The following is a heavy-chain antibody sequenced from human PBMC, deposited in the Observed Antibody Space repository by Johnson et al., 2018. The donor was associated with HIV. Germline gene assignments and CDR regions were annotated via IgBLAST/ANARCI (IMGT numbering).Heavy chain of an antibody. CDR2: ISGSGGST. Sequence: VQLVESGGGLVQPGGSLRLSCAASGFTFSSYAMSWVRQAPGKGLEWVSAISGSGGSTYYADSVKGRFTISRDNSTSALFLQMNSLRAGDTAVYYCAKSPGKDYGVKSGAVDIWGQGTMVTVSS. CDR1: GFTFSSYA. V-gene: IGHV3-23*04. D-gene: IGHD3-16*01. J-gene: IGHJ3*02. CDR3: AKSPGKDYGVKSGAVDI.